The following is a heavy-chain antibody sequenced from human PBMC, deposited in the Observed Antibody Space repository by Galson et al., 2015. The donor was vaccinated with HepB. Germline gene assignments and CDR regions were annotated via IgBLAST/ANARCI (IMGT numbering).Heavy chain of an antibody. V-gene: IGHV3-21*01. D-gene: IGHD6-6*01. Sequence: SLRLSCAASGFTFSDYNMTWVRQAPGKGLEWVSSVNPSSRYIYYADSVKGRFTISRDNSKNSLYLQMDTLRAEDPAVYYCARWNSSSSCDLWGQGTLVTVSS. CDR2: VNPSSRYI. J-gene: IGHJ4*02. CDR3: ARWNSSSSCDL. CDR1: GFTFSDYN.